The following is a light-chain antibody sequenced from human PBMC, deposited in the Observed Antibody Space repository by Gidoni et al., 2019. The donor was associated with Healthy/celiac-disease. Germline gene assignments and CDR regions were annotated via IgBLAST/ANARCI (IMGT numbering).Light chain of an antibody. J-gene: IGKJ5*01. Sequence: EIVLTHSPATLSLSPGERATLSCRASQGVSSYLAWYQQKPGQAPRLLIYDASNRATGIPDRFSGSGSGTDFTLTISSLEPEDFAVYYCQQRSNWPITFGQGTRLEIK. CDR2: DAS. V-gene: IGKV3-11*01. CDR3: QQRSNWPIT. CDR1: QGVSSY.